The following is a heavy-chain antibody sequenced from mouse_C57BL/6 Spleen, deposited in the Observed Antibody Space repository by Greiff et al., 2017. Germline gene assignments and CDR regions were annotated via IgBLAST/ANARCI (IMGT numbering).Heavy chain of an antibody. J-gene: IGHJ1*03. CDR3: ARVDGYYWYLGV. Sequence: EVHLVESGGGLVKPGGSLKLSCAASGFTFSSYAMSWVRQTPEQRLEWVATISDGGSYTYYPDNVKGRFTISRDNAKNNLYLQMSHLKSEDTAMYYCARVDGYYWYLGVWGTGTTVTVSS. CDR1: GFTFSSYA. D-gene: IGHD2-3*01. CDR2: ISDGGSYT. V-gene: IGHV5-4*01.